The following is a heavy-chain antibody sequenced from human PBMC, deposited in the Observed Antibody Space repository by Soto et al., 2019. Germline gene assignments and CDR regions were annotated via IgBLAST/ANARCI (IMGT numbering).Heavy chain of an antibody. D-gene: IGHD3-3*01. CDR1: GFTFSNAW. V-gene: IGHV3-15*07. Sequence: EVQLVESGGGLVKPGGSLRLSCAASGFTFSNAWMNWVRQAPGKGLEWFGRIKSKTDGGTTDYAAPVKGRFTISRDDSKNTLYLQMNSLKTEDTAVYYCTTGVLLEWNVWGQGTTVTVSS. J-gene: IGHJ6*02. CDR3: TTGVLLEWNV. CDR2: IKSKTDGGTT.